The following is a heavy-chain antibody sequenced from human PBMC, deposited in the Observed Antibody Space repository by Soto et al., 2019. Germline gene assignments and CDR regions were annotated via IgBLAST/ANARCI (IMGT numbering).Heavy chain of an antibody. Sequence: PGGSLRLSCAASGFTFSNAWMSWVRQASGKGLELVGRIKSKTDGGTTDYAAPVKGRFTISRDDSKNTLYLQMNSLKTEDTAVYYCTTKRGSSWYGAFDIWGQGTMVTVS. CDR3: TTKRGSSWYGAFDI. D-gene: IGHD6-13*01. CDR2: IKSKTDGGTT. V-gene: IGHV3-15*01. J-gene: IGHJ3*02. CDR1: GFTFSNAW.